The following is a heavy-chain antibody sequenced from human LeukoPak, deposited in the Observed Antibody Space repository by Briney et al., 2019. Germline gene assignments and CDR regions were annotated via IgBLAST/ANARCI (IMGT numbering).Heavy chain of an antibody. V-gene: IGHV4-38-2*02. CDR2: IHHSGST. D-gene: IGHD3-22*01. Sequence: PSETLSLTCTVSGYSISSGYYWGWMRQPPGKGLEWIGSIHHSGSTYYNPSLKSRVTISVDTSKNQFSLKLSSVTAADTAVYYCARVQGSGYYDSSGTFDYWGQGTLVTVSS. CDR3: ARVQGSGYYDSSGTFDY. CDR1: GYSISSGYY. J-gene: IGHJ4*02.